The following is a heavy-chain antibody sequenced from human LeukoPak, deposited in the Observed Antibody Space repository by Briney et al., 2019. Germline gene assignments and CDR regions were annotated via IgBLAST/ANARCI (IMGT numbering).Heavy chain of an antibody. J-gene: IGHJ6*03. Sequence: GGSLRLSCAASGFTFSSYAMHWVRQAPGKGLEWVAVISYDGSNKYYADSVKGRFTISRDNSKNTLYLQMNSLRAEDTAVYYCARGLDRQWAPQRGDYYYMDVWGKGTTVTVSS. CDR3: ARGLDRQWAPQRGDYYYMDV. CDR2: ISYDGSNK. V-gene: IGHV3-30-3*01. D-gene: IGHD3/OR15-3a*01. CDR1: GFTFSSYA.